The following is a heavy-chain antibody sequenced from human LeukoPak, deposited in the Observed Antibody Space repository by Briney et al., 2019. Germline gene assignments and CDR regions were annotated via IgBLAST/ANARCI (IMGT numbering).Heavy chain of an antibody. V-gene: IGHV3-64*01. D-gene: IGHD3-10*01. CDR1: GFTFSSYA. CDR2: ISSNGGST. CDR3: ARSILLWFPFDY. Sequence: GGSLRLSCAASGFTFSSYAMHWVRQAPGKGLEYVSAISSNGGSTYYANSVKGRFTISRDNSKNTLYLQMGSLRAEDMAVYCCARSILLWFPFDYWGQGTLVTVSS. J-gene: IGHJ4*02.